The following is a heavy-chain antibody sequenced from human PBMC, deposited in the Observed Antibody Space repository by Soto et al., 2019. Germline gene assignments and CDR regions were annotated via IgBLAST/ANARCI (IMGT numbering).Heavy chain of an antibody. CDR1: YGSIGSVGHC. J-gene: IGHJ4*02. CDR3: ARETHLGYCSGGSCYGESAIHDY. CDR2: IYYSGST. V-gene: IGHV4-31*03. D-gene: IGHD2-15*01. Sequence: SETLSLTSTVAYGSIGSVGHCWIWIRQHPGKGLEWIGYIYYSGSTYYNPSLKSRVTISVDTSKNQFSLKLSSVTAADTAVYYCARETHLGYCSGGSCYGESAIHDYWGQGTLVTVSS.